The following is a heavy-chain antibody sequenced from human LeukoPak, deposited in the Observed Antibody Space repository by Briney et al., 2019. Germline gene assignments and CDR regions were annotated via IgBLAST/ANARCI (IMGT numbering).Heavy chain of an antibody. CDR1: GFTFSSYA. CDR3: AKGDPIVGAIMVDAFDI. V-gene: IGHV3-23*01. D-gene: IGHD1-26*01. CDR2: ISGSGGST. J-gene: IGHJ3*02. Sequence: PGGSLRLSCAASGFTFSSYAMSWVRQAPGKGLEWVSAISGSGGSTYYADSVKGRFTISRDNSKNTLYLQMNSLRAEDTAVYYCAKGDPIVGAIMVDAFDIWGQGTMVTVSS.